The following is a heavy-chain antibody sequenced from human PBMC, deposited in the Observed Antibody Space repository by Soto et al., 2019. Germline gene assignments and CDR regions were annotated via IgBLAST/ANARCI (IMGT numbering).Heavy chain of an antibody. D-gene: IGHD2-15*01. CDR1: GFTFNTYG. Sequence: GESLKISCAASGFTFNTYGMHWVRQAPGRGLEWVAIIWYDGSIKYYADSVKGRFSISRDNSKNTLYLQMNSLRAEDTAVYYCARIDCTGGSCRPYAYYDMDVWGQGTTVTV. V-gene: IGHV3-33*01. CDR3: ARIDCTGGSCRPYAYYDMDV. J-gene: IGHJ6*02. CDR2: IWYDGSIK.